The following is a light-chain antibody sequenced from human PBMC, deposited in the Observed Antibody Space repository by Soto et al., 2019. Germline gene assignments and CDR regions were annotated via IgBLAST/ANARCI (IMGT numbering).Light chain of an antibody. CDR2: DAS. V-gene: IGKV3-11*01. CDR3: QQRSNWPPWT. Sequence: EIVLTQSPATLSLSPGERATLSCRASQSVSSYLAWYQQKPGQAPRLLIYDASNRATGIPARFSGSGSVTDFPLTISSLEPEDFAVYYCQQRSNWPPWTFGQEAKVEIK. CDR1: QSVSSY. J-gene: IGKJ1*01.